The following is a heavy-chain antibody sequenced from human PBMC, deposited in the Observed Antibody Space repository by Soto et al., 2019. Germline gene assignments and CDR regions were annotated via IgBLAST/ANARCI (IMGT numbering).Heavy chain of an antibody. CDR2: IYYSGST. CDR3: ARQGSQLLKGGNWLDP. CDR1: GGSISSSSYY. Sequence: PSETLSLTCTVSGGSISSSSYYWGWIRQPPGKGLEWIGSIYYSGSTYYNPSLKSRVTISVDTSKNQFSLKLSSVTAADTAVYYCARQGSQLLKGGNWLDPWGQGTLVTVSS. J-gene: IGHJ5*02. D-gene: IGHD2-2*01. V-gene: IGHV4-39*01.